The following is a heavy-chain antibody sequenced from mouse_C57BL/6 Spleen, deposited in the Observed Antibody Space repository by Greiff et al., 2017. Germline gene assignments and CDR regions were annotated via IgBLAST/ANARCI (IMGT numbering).Heavy chain of an antibody. Sequence: VQLQQSGAELARPGASVKLSCKASGYTFTSYGISWVKQRTGQGLEWIGEIYPRSGNTYYNEKFKGKATLTADKSSSTAYMELRSLTSEDSAVYFCASPYYGNYDFDYWGQGTTLTVSS. CDR3: ASPYYGNYDFDY. CDR2: IYPRSGNT. J-gene: IGHJ2*01. V-gene: IGHV1-81*01. D-gene: IGHD2-10*01. CDR1: GYTFTSYG.